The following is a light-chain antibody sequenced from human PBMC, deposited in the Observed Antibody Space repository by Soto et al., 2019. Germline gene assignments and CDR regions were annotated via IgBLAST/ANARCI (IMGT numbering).Light chain of an antibody. J-gene: IGKJ4*01. CDR2: TAS. CDR3: QQSYDSPRLT. Sequence: DIQMTQSPSSLSASVGDRVTITCRASQSISSYLNWYQQKPGKVPKVLIYTASSLQSGVPSRFSGSGSGTDFTLTISSLQPEDFATYYCQQSYDSPRLTFGGGTKVEIK. CDR1: QSISSY. V-gene: IGKV1-39*01.